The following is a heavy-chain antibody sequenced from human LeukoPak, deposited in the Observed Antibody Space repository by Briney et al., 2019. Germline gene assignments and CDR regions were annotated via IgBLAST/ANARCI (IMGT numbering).Heavy chain of an antibody. CDR2: IYSGGST. V-gene: IGHV3-66*01. CDR3: ARRRNSYSSSWPFDY. J-gene: IGHJ4*02. Sequence: GGSLRLSCAASGFTVSSNYMSWVRQAPGKGLEWVSVIYSGGSTYYADSVKGRFTISRDNSKNTLYLQMNSLRAEDTAVYYCARRRNSYSSSWPFDYWGQGTLVTVSS. CDR1: GFTVSSNY. D-gene: IGHD6-13*01.